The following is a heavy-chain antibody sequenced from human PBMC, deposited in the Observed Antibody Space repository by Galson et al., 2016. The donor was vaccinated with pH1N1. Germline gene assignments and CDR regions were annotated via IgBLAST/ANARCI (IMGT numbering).Heavy chain of an antibody. Sequence: SVKVSCKASGGTFSSYSFHWVRQAPGQGLEWMGGVNPLFGHADYAQKFQGRVTITTDETKTTAYMELSRRRSEDTAVYFCAMPDFNNGFACNVWGQGKVVTVSS. J-gene: IGHJ3*01. V-gene: IGHV1-69*05. CDR2: VNPLFGHA. D-gene: IGHD2-8*01. CDR3: AMPDFNNGFACNV. CDR1: GGTFSSYS.